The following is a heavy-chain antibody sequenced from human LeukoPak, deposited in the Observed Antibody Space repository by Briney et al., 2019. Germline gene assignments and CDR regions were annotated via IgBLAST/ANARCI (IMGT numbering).Heavy chain of an antibody. D-gene: IGHD2-15*01. V-gene: IGHV3-33*01. CDR3: ARGDYCSGGSCYLSALYYYYGMDV. Sequence: GRSLRLSCAASGFTFSSYGMHWVRQAPGKGLEWVAVIWYDGSNKYYADSVKGRFTISRDNSKNTPYLQMNSLRAEDTAVYYCARGDYCSGGSCYLSALYYYYGMDVWGQGTTVTVSS. CDR2: IWYDGSNK. J-gene: IGHJ6*02. CDR1: GFTFSSYG.